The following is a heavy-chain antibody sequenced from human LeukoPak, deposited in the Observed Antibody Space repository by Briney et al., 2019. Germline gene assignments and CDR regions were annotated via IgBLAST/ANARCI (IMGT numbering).Heavy chain of an antibody. D-gene: IGHD1-7*01. V-gene: IGHV1-46*01. CDR2: INPSGGST. Sequence: GASVKVSCKASGGTFSSYDISWVRQAPGQGLEWMGIINPSGGSTSYAQKFQGRVTMTRDMSTSTVYMELSSLRSEDTAVYYCARRSVELQNWFDPWGQGTLVTVSS. J-gene: IGHJ5*02. CDR1: GGTFSSYD. CDR3: ARRSVELQNWFDP.